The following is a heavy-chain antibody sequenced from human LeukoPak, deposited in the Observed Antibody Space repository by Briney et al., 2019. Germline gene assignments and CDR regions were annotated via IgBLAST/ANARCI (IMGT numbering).Heavy chain of an antibody. CDR2: IYSGGST. Sequence: GGSLRLSCAASGFTVSSNYMSWVRQAPGKGLEWVSVIYSGGSTYYADSVKGRFTTSRDNSKNTLYLQMNSLRAEDTAVYYCARAPRLRFLEWLSFDYWGQGTLVTVSS. CDR3: ARAPRLRFLEWLSFDY. D-gene: IGHD3-3*01. J-gene: IGHJ4*02. V-gene: IGHV3-53*01. CDR1: GFTVSSNY.